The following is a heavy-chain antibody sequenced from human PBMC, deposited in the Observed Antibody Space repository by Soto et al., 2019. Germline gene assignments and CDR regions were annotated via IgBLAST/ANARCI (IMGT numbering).Heavy chain of an antibody. CDR2: VSSTGST. CDR3: ARFSPPRKSYDSNPGWFDP. J-gene: IGHJ5*02. CDR1: GCSHKRVY. Sequence: ATLPNRCPVCGCSHKRVYCGWSRQSTDKGLEWIGYVSSTGSTNYNPSLKSRLTIALDTSTNEVSLSLTSATAAAAAVYFCARFSPPRKSYDSNPGWFDPWGQGIMVTVS. V-gene: IGHV4-59*07. D-gene: IGHD3-22*01.